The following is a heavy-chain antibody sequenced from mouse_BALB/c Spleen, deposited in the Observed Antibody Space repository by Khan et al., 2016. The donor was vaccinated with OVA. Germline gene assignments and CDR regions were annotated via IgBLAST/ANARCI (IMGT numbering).Heavy chain of an antibody. Sequence: QIQLVQSGPELKKPGETVKISCKASGHTFTNFGMNWVKQAPGKGLKWIGWINTYTGAPTYADDFNGRFTFSLDASSSTAYLQINNLTTEDTATYFCERPTYVSGAIDNWGQGTLVTVSS. CDR2: INTYTGAP. CDR3: ERPTYVSGAIDN. D-gene: IGHD1-1*01. CDR1: GHTFTNFG. J-gene: IGHJ4*01. V-gene: IGHV9-3-1*01.